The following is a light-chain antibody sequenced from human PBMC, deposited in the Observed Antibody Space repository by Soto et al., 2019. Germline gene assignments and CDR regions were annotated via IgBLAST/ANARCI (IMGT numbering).Light chain of an antibody. Sequence: DIQVTQSPSSLSASVGDRVTITCRASQHINNYLNWYQQKPGKVPKVLIYAASSLQSGVPSRFSGSGYGTDFTLTISNLQPEDFGSYYCQHTYITPYTFGPGTKVDIK. V-gene: IGKV1-39*01. J-gene: IGKJ3*01. CDR1: QHINNY. CDR3: QHTYITPYT. CDR2: AAS.